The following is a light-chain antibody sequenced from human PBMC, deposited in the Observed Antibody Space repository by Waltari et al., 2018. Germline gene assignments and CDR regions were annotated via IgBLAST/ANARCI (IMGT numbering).Light chain of an antibody. CDR1: QDISNY. J-gene: IGKJ3*01. V-gene: IGKV1-33*01. CDR2: DAS. Sequence: DIQMTQSPSSLSASVGDRLTITCQASQDISNYLNWYQQKPGKAPKLLIYDASNLETGVPSRFSGSGSGTDFTFTISSLQPEDIATYYCQQYDNPLFTFGPGTKVDIK. CDR3: QQYDNPLFT.